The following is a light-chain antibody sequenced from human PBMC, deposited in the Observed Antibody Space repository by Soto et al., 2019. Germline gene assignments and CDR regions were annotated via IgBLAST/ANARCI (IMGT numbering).Light chain of an antibody. Sequence: QSALTQPPSASGSPGQSVTISCTGTSSDVGGYNYVSWYQQHPGKAPKLTIYEVTKRPSGVPDRFSGSKSGNTASLTVSGLQAEDEADYYCTSFAGNDNVVFGGGTKLTVL. CDR2: EVT. CDR1: SSDVGGYNY. CDR3: TSFAGNDNVV. V-gene: IGLV2-8*01. J-gene: IGLJ2*01.